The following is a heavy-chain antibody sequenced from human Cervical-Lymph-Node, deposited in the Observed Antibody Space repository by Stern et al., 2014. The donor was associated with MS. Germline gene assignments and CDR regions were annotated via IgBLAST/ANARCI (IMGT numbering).Heavy chain of an antibody. V-gene: IGHV3-48*01. CDR1: GFTFSDYH. CDR3: ATSLI. Sequence: EDQLVESGGGLVQPGGSLRLSCAASGFTFSDYHMNWVRQAPGKGLEWIAYISSGSTNLYFADSVKGRFTISRDDAKNSLYLQMNSLRAEDTAVYYCATSLIRGQGTLVTVSS. J-gene: IGHJ4*02. CDR2: ISSGSTNL. D-gene: IGHD3-10*01.